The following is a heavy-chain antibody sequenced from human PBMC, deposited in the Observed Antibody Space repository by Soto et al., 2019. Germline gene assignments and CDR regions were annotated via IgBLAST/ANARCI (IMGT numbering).Heavy chain of an antibody. V-gene: IGHV4-34*01. CDR3: ARQKESRFYGEVDFFDY. CDR2: INHSGST. Sequence: SETLSLTCAVYGGSFSGYYWSWIRQPPGKGLEWIGEINHSGSTNYNPSLKSRVTISVDTSKNQFSLKLSSVTAADTAVYYSARQKESRFYGEVDFFDYWGLETLVTVPS. D-gene: IGHD4-17*01. J-gene: IGHJ4*02. CDR1: GGSFSGYY.